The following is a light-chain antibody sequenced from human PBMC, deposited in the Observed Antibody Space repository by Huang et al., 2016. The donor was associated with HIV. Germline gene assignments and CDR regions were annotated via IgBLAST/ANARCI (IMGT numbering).Light chain of an antibody. J-gene: IGKJ3*01. CDR2: AAS. CDR3: QQLNSYPLFT. Sequence: IQLTQSPSSLSASVGDRVTITCRASQGISSYLAWYQQKPGKAPKLLIYAASTLQSGVPSSVSGSGYGTDFTLTISSLQPEDFATYYCQQLNSYPLFTFGPGTKVDIK. V-gene: IGKV1-9*01. CDR1: QGISSY.